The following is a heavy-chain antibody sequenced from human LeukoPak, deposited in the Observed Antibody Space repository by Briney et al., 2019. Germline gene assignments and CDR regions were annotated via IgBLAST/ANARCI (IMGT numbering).Heavy chain of an antibody. V-gene: IGHV4-59*08. Sequence: PSETLSLTCTVSGGSISNYYWSWIRQAPGTGLEWVGSIYYSGSTNYNPSLKSRVTISVDTSKNQFSLKLSSVTAADTAVYYCARHDAGKWLPYFDYWGRGTLVTVSS. CDR2: IYYSGST. CDR3: ARHDAGKWLPYFDY. J-gene: IGHJ4*02. D-gene: IGHD6-19*01. CDR1: GGSISNYY.